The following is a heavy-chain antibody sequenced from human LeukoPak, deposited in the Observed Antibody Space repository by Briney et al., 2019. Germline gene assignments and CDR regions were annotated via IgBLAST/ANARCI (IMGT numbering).Heavy chain of an antibody. CDR1: GGSFSGYY. CDR2: IYHSGST. V-gene: IGHV4-34*01. D-gene: IGHD1-26*01. CDR3: ARQGGSQAFGY. Sequence: SETLSLTCAVYGGSFSGYYWSWIRQPPGKGLEWIGEIYHSGSTNYNPSLKSRVTISVDKSKNQFSLKLSSVTAADTAVYYCARQGGSQAFGYWGQGTLVTVSS. J-gene: IGHJ4*02.